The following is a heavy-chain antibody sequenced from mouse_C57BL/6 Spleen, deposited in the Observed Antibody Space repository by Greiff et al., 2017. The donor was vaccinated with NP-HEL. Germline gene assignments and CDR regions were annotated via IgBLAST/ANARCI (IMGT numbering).Heavy chain of an antibody. V-gene: IGHV1-59*01. CDR1: GYTFTSYW. J-gene: IGHJ3*01. Sequence: QVQLQQPGAELVRPGTSVKLSCKASGYTFTSYWMHWVKQRPGQGLEWIGVIDPSDSYTNYNQKFKGKATLTVDTSSSTAYMQLSSLTSEDSAVYYCARKGELAWFAYWGQGTLVTVSA. D-gene: IGHD4-1*01. CDR3: ARKGELAWFAY. CDR2: IDPSDSYT.